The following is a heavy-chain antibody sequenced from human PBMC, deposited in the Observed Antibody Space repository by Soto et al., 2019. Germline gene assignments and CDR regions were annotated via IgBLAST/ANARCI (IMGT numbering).Heavy chain of an antibody. CDR2: IFSGGST. J-gene: IGHJ4*02. Sequence: EVQLVVSGGGLVQPGGSLRLSCAASGFTVSSNFMSWVRQAPGQGLEWVAIIFSGGSTYYGDSAKGRFTISRDNSKNTLYLQMNSLRADDTAVYYCASRRNPYGAYDFWGQGTLVTVSS. D-gene: IGHD4-17*01. V-gene: IGHV3-66*01. CDR3: ASRRNPYGAYDF. CDR1: GFTVSSNF.